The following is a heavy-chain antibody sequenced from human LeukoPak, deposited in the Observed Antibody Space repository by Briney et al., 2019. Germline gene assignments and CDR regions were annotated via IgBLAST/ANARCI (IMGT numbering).Heavy chain of an antibody. CDR1: GASITSDAYY. CDR3: ARRDYAAWFDP. J-gene: IGHJ5*02. CDR2: VYYSGSI. D-gene: IGHD4/OR15-4a*01. Sequence: PSETLSLTCSVSGASITSDAYYWAWLRQPPGKGLEWIGSVYYSGSIKYNPSLKGRVSISRDMSKNQFFLNLNSVNATDTAVYYCARRDYAAWFDPWGQGALVTVSS. V-gene: IGHV4-39*07.